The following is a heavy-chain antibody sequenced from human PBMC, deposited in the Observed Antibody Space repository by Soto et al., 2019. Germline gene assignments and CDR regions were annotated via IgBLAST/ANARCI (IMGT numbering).Heavy chain of an antibody. CDR3: AKDGADYDFSSGPNPGYGMDI. CDR1: GFTFSSYG. Sequence: AGGSLRLSCAASGFTFSSYGMHWVRQAPGKGLEWVAVISYDGSNKYYADSVKGRFTISRDNSKNTLYLQMNSLRAEDTAVYYCAKDGADYDFSSGPNPGYGMDILGQGTTVTVSS. V-gene: IGHV3-30*18. D-gene: IGHD3-3*01. J-gene: IGHJ6*02. CDR2: ISYDGSNK.